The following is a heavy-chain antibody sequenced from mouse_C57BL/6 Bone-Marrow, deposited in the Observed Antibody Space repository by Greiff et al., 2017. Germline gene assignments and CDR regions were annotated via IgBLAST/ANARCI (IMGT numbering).Heavy chain of an antibody. D-gene: IGHD1-1*01. Sequence: VTLVESGAELVRPGASVKLSCKASGYTFTDYYINWVKQRPGQGLEWIARIYPGSGNTYYNEKFKGKATLTAENSSSTAYMQLSSLTSEDSAVYFCASAGGSSSDWYFDVWGTGTTVTVSS. J-gene: IGHJ1*03. CDR2: IYPGSGNT. CDR1: GYTFTDYY. CDR3: ASAGGSSSDWYFDV. V-gene: IGHV1-76*01.